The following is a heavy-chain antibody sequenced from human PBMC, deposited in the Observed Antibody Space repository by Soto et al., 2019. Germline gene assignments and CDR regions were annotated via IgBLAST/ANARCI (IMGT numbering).Heavy chain of an antibody. CDR2: ISYDGSNK. Sequence: VQLVESGGGLVKPGGSLRLSCAASGFTFSSYSMNWVRQAPGKGLEWVAVISYDGSNKYYADSVKGRFTISRDNSKNTLYLQMNSLRAEDTAVYYCAKDRMTPYYYDSSGSGAVDYWGQGTLVTVSS. D-gene: IGHD3-22*01. CDR1: GFTFSSYS. CDR3: AKDRMTPYYYDSSGSGAVDY. J-gene: IGHJ4*02. V-gene: IGHV3-30*18.